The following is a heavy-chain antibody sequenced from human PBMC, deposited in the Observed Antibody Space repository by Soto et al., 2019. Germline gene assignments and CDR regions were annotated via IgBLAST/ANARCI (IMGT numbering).Heavy chain of an antibody. CDR3: VRDSGNGWKDY. CDR1: GGSISSTNW. D-gene: IGHD6-19*01. J-gene: IGHJ4*02. Sequence: QVQLQESGPGLVKPSGTLSLTCAVSGGSISSTNWWNWVRQPPGKGLEWIGEIDHSGSTNYNPSRTSXXTXSXXKPKTQFSLTLGSVTAADTAVYYCVRDSGNGWKDYWGQGTLVTVSS. CDR2: IDHSGST. V-gene: IGHV4-4*02.